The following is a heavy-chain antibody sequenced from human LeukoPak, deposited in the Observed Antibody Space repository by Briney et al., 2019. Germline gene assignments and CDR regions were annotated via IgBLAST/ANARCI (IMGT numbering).Heavy chain of an antibody. CDR2: IKEDGSQK. Sequence: PGGSLRLSCAAPGFTFSTFSRSWMSWVRQAPGKGLEWVANIKEDGSQKFYVDSVKGRFTISRDNANNSLYLQMSSLRAEDTALYYCARHDVAWNDVHWFDPWGQGTLVTVSS. CDR1: GFTFSTFSRSW. D-gene: IGHD1-1*01. CDR3: ARHDVAWNDVHWFDP. V-gene: IGHV3-7*01. J-gene: IGHJ5*02.